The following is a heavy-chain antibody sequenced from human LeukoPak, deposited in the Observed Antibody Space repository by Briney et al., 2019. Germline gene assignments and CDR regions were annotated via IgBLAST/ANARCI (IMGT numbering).Heavy chain of an antibody. V-gene: IGHV3-49*03. CDR3: TRDQGEVVVVHDAFDI. CDR2: IRSKAYGGTT. Sequence: PGGSLRLSCTASGFTFGDYAMSWFRQAPGKGLEWVGFIRSKAYGGTTEYAASVKGRFTISRDDSKSIAYLQMNSLKTEDTAVYYCTRDQGEVVVVHDAFDIWGQGTMVTVSS. J-gene: IGHJ3*02. D-gene: IGHD3-22*01. CDR1: GFTFGDYA.